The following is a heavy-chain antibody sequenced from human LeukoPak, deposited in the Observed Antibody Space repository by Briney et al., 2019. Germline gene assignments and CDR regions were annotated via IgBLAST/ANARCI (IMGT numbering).Heavy chain of an antibody. J-gene: IGHJ4*02. CDR2: IYYSGST. D-gene: IGHD1-1*01. CDR3: ARKNGYFDY. V-gene: IGHV4-59*01. Sequence: SETLSLTCTVSGGSISSYFWNWIRQPPGKGLEWIGYIYYSGSTDYNPSLKSRVTISVDTSKNQFSLKLSSVTAADTAVYYCARKNGYFDYWGQGTLVTVSS. CDR1: GGSISSYF.